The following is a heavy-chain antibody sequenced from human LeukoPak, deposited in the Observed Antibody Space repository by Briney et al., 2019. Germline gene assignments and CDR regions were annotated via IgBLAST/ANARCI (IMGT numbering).Heavy chain of an antibody. CDR2: INHSGST. CDR1: GGSFSGYY. CDR3: ARGMMYYDILTGRGEYYYGMDV. J-gene: IGHJ6*02. Sequence: PSETLSLTCAVYGGSFSGYYWSWIRQPPGKGLEWIGEINHSGSTNYNPSLKSRVTISVDTSKNQFSLKLSSVTAADTAVYYCARGMMYYDILTGRGEYYYGMDVWGQGTTVTVS. D-gene: IGHD3-9*01. V-gene: IGHV4-34*01.